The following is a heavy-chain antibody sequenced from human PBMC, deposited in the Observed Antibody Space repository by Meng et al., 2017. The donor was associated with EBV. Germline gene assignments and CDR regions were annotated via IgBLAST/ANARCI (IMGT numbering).Heavy chain of an antibody. D-gene: IGHD3-10*01. CDR3: ASESGRGFTPDY. CDR1: GGTFRSDA. V-gene: IGHV1-69*01. CDR2: LIPMSGAP. J-gene: IGHJ4*02. Sequence: QVQLQKVGGELKKPGSSVKVSCRTSGGTFRSDAVSWVRQAPGQGLEGMGGLIPMSGAPHYAQKFQDRVTIIADESTSTHSMELNNLRFEDTAMYYCASESGRGFTPDYWGQGTLVTVSS.